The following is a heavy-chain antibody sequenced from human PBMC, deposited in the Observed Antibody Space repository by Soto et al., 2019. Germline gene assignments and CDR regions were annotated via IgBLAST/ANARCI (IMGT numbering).Heavy chain of an antibody. CDR2: INPSGGST. V-gene: IGHV1-46*01. J-gene: IGHJ5*02. CDR3: ARGGLGYCSSTSCYSWFDP. D-gene: IGHD2-2*02. Sequence: GASVKVSCKASGYTFTSYYMHWVRQAPGQGLEWMGIINPSGGSTSYAQKFQGRATMTRDTSTSTVYMELSSLRSEDTAVYYCARGGLGYCSSTSCYSWFDPWGQGTLVTVSS. CDR1: GYTFTSYY.